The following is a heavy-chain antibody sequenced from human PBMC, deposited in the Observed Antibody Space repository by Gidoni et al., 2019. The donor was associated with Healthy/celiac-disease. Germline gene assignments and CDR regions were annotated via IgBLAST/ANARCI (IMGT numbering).Heavy chain of an antibody. CDR3: ARASAAAGTHDAFYI. Sequence: QAQLVQSGAEGKKPGALVQVSCKASGYTVTSYGISWVRPAPGQGLEWMGWLSAYKGHTNYAHTLHVKVTITTDTSTSTAYMELKSLRSDDTAVYYCARASAAAGTHDAFYILGQGTMVTVSS. CDR1: GYTVTSYG. D-gene: IGHD6-13*01. J-gene: IGHJ3*02. CDR2: LSAYKGHT. V-gene: IGHV1-18*01.